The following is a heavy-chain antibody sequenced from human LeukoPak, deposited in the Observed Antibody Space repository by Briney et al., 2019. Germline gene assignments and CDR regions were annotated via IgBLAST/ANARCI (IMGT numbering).Heavy chain of an antibody. CDR3: AKEVDHRPTIIDY. CDR2: ISGSGGST. D-gene: IGHD3-9*01. CDR1: GFTFSSYG. V-gene: IGHV3-23*01. J-gene: IGHJ4*02. Sequence: GGSLRLSCAASGFTFSSYGMSWVRQAPGKGLEWVSGISGSGGSTFSADSVKGRFTISRDNSKNTLSLQMNSLRADDTAVYYCAKEVDHRPTIIDYWGQGALVTVSS.